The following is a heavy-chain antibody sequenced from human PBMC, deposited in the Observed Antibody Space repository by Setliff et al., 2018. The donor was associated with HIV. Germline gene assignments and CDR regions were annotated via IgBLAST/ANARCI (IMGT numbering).Heavy chain of an antibody. Sequence: ASVKVSCKASGYTFTSYAMHWVRQAPGQRLEWMGWINAGNGNTKYSQKFQGRVTITRDTSASTAYMELSSLRSEDTAVYYCARVGYSSSWYDNAFDIWGQGTMVTVSS. J-gene: IGHJ3*02. CDR3: ARVGYSSSWYDNAFDI. CDR1: GYTFTSYA. CDR2: INAGNGNT. D-gene: IGHD6-13*01. V-gene: IGHV1-3*01.